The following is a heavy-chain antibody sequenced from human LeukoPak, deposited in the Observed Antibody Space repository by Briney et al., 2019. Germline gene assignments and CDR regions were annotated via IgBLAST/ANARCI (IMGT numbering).Heavy chain of an antibody. D-gene: IGHD3-10*01. Sequence: ASVKVSCKASGYIFTRYYMHWVRQAPGQGREWMGWINPNSGGTNYAQKFQGRVTMTRDTSISTAYMELSRLRSDDTAVYYCASARWFGESYFDYWGQGTLVTVSS. CDR3: ASARWFGESYFDY. CDR2: INPNSGGT. V-gene: IGHV1-2*02. CDR1: GYIFTRYY. J-gene: IGHJ4*02.